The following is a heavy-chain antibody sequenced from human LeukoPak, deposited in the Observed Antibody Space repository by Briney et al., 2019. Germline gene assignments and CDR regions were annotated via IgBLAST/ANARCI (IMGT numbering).Heavy chain of an antibody. J-gene: IGHJ4*02. D-gene: IGHD1-20*01. V-gene: IGHV3-23*01. CDR2: ISGSGGST. CDR3: ARVGGLYNWNDDY. Sequence: GGSLRLSCAASGFTFSSYAMSWVRQAPGRGLEWVSAISGSGGSTYYADSVKGRLTISRDNSKNTLYLQMNSLRAEDTAVYYCARVGGLYNWNDDYWGQGTLVTVSS. CDR1: GFTFSSYA.